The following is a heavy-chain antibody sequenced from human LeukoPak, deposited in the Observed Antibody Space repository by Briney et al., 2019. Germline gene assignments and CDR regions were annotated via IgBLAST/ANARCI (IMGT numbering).Heavy chain of an antibody. CDR1: GASISSSSHY. V-gene: IGHV4-39*07. CDR2: IYYIGST. Sequence: PSETLSLTCTVSGASISSSSHYWGWIRQPPGKGLEWIATIYYIGSTYYNPSLKSRVTISIDTSKNQFSLKLSSVTAADTAVYYCARDGWFAESRYIDLWGRGTLVTVSS. J-gene: IGHJ2*01. CDR3: ARDGWFAESRYIDL. D-gene: IGHD3-10*01.